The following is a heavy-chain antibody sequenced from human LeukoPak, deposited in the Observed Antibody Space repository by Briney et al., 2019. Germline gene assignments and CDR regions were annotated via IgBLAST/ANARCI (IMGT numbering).Heavy chain of an antibody. D-gene: IGHD6-19*01. J-gene: IGHJ5*02. CDR2: INPNSGGT. Sequence: GASVKVSCKASGYTFTGYYMHWVRQAPGQGLEWMGWINPNSGGTNYAQKFQGRFTMTRDTSISTAYMELSRLRSDDTAVYYCARVPRYSSGWREWFDPWGQGTLVTVSS. CDR1: GYTFTGYY. V-gene: IGHV1-2*02. CDR3: ARVPRYSSGWREWFDP.